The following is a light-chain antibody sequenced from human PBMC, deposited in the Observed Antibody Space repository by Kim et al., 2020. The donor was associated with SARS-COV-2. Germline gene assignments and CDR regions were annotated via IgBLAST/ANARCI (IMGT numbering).Light chain of an antibody. CDR2: WAS. Sequence: DIVMTQSPDFLTVSLGERATINCKSSQSVLYSSNNQNYLAWYQQKPGQPPQLLIYWASIRESGVPDRFSGSGSGTDFTLTISSLQAEDVAVYYCQQYYSLPLTFGGGTKVDIK. CDR1: QSVLYSSNNQNY. CDR3: QQYYSLPLT. J-gene: IGKJ4*01. V-gene: IGKV4-1*01.